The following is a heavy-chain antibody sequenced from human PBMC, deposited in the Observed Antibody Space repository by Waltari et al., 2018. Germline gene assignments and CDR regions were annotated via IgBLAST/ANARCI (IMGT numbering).Heavy chain of an antibody. CDR2: ISWNSGSI. Sequence: EVQLVESGGGLVQPGRSLRLSCAASGFTVDDYAMHWVRHAPGKGLEWVSGISWNSGSIGYADSVKGRFTISRDNAKNSLYLQMNSLRAEDTALYYCAKVGGAAAGTIYFDYWGQGTLVTVSS. V-gene: IGHV3-9*01. CDR1: GFTVDDYA. J-gene: IGHJ4*02. CDR3: AKVGGAAAGTIYFDY. D-gene: IGHD6-13*01.